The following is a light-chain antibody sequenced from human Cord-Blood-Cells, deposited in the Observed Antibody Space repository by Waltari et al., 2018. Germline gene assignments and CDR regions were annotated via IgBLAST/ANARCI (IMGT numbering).Light chain of an antibody. V-gene: IGKV1-39*01. Sequence: DIQMTQSPSSLSASVGDRVTITCRASQSISSYLNWYQQKPGKAPKLLIYAASSLQSVVPSRFSGSGSGTDFTLTISSLQPEDFATYYCQQSYSTPFTFCPGTKVDIK. CDR3: QQSYSTPFT. CDR2: AAS. J-gene: IGKJ3*01. CDR1: QSISSY.